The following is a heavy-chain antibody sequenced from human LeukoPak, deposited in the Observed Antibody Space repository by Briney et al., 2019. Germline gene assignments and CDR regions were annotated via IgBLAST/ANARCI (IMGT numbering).Heavy chain of an antibody. V-gene: IGHV1-2*02. Sequence: ASVKVSCKASGYTFTGYYMHWVRQAPGQGLEWMGWINPNSGGTNYAQKFQGRVTMTRDTSISTAYMELSRLRSDDTAVYYCARERPGTSAFDIWGQGTMVTVSS. D-gene: IGHD1-1*01. CDR1: GYTFTGYY. J-gene: IGHJ3*02. CDR2: INPNSGGT. CDR3: ARERPGTSAFDI.